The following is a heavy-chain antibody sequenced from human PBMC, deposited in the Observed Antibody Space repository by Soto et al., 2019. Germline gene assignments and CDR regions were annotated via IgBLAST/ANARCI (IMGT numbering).Heavy chain of an antibody. J-gene: IGHJ6*02. CDR2: IYRGDST. V-gene: IGHV3-53*05. CDR3: ARDYYRFNSGYGFSMDV. Sequence: HPGGSLRLSCAASGFTVSNNYMSWVRQGPGKGLEWVSTIYRGDSTYYADSVKGRFTISRDNSKNTLYLLMNSLRAEDTAVYYCARDYYRFNSGYGFSMDVWGQGTTVTV. CDR1: GFTVSNNY. D-gene: IGHD5-12*01.